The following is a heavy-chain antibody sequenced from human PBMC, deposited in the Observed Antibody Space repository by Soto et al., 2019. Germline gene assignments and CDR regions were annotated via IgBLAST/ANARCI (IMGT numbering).Heavy chain of an antibody. J-gene: IGHJ4*02. Sequence: QVQLVESGGGVVQPGRSLRLSCAASGFTFSSYAMHWVRQAPGKGLEWVAVISYDGSNKYYADSVKGRFTISRDNSKNTLSLQMDSLRAEDTAVYYCARDVQLGAYYFDYWGQGTLVTVSS. V-gene: IGHV3-30-3*01. CDR1: GFTFSSYA. D-gene: IGHD5-18*01. CDR3: ARDVQLGAYYFDY. CDR2: ISYDGSNK.